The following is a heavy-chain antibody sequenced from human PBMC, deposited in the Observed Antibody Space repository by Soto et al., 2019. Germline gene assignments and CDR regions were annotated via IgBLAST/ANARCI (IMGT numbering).Heavy chain of an antibody. D-gene: IGHD6-19*01. Sequence: EVQQLESGGGLVQPGGSLRLSCAASGFTFSSYGMSWVRQAPGKGLEWVSAISGSGGSSYNADSVKGRFTISRDNSKKTLYLQMNSLRAEYTGVKYCEINAGYSSGWYLDWGQGTLGTVSS. J-gene: IGHJ4*02. CDR1: GFTFSSYG. V-gene: IGHV3-23*01. CDR2: ISGSGGSS. CDR3: EINAGYSSGWYLD.